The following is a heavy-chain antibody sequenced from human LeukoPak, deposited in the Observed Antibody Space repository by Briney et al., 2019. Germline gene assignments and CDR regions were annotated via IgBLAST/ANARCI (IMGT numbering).Heavy chain of an antibody. Sequence: GGSLRLSCAASGFTFSDYYMSWVRQAPGKGLEWVSAISGSGGSTYYADSVKGRFTISRDNSKNTLYLQMNSLRAEDTAVYYCAKGGTPYYYYGMDVWGQGTTVTVSS. CDR3: AKGGTPYYYYGMDV. CDR1: GFTFSDYY. D-gene: IGHD3-16*01. V-gene: IGHV3-23*01. CDR2: ISGSGGST. J-gene: IGHJ6*02.